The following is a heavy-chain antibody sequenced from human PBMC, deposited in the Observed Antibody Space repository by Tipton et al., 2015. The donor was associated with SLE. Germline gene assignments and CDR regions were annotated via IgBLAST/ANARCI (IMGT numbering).Heavy chain of an antibody. Sequence: SLRLSCAASGFTVSSNYMSWIRQSLGRGLEWVASITASGRNTYYADSVKGRFTISRDSSKETLSLQLSSLRADDTAVYYCAKRVIGSGYYPDLWGQGTLVTVSS. CDR2: TASGRNT. CDR1: GFTVSSNY. CDR3: AKRVIGSGYYPDL. D-gene: IGHD3-3*01. J-gene: IGHJ5*02. V-gene: IGHV3-53*01.